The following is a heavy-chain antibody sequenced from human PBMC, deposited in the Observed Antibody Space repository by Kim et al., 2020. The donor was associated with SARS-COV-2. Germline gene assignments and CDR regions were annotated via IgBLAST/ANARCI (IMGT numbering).Heavy chain of an antibody. V-gene: IGHV4-59*13. CDR2: IYYSGST. Sequence: SETLSLTCTVSGGSISSYYWSWIRQPPGKGLEWIGYIYYSGSTNYNPSLKSRVTISVDTSKNQFSLKLSSVTAAATAGYYCARDRGRGFDFWGGYRQGFDGMDVWGQGTTVTVSS. CDR3: ARDRGRGFDFWGGYRQGFDGMDV. D-gene: IGHD3-3*01. CDR1: GGSISSYY. J-gene: IGHJ6*02.